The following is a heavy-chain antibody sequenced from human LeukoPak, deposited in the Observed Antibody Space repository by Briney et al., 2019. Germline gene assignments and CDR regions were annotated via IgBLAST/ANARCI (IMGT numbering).Heavy chain of an antibody. Sequence: SETLSLTCAVYGGSFSGYYWSWIRQPPGKGLEWIGYIYYSGSTNYNPSLKSRVTISVDTSKNQFSLKLSSVTAADTAVYYCARGLTGYYNPYFDYWGQGTLVTVSS. D-gene: IGHD3-9*01. V-gene: IGHV4-59*01. CDR2: IYYSGST. J-gene: IGHJ4*02. CDR1: GGSFSGYY. CDR3: ARGLTGYYNPYFDY.